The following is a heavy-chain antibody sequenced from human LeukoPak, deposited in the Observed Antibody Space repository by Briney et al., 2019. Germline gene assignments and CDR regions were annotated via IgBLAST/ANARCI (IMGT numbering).Heavy chain of an antibody. CDR2: INPNSGGT. CDR3: ARGEYYDRSAYCFD. J-gene: IGHJ4*02. V-gene: IGHV1-2*02. Sequence: GASVTVSFKASGYTFTVYYMHWVRQAPGQGLEWMGWINPNSGGTNYVQRFQGRVTMTRDTSISTAYMEPSRLRSDDTAVYYCARGEYYDRSAYCFDWGQGTLVTVSS. D-gene: IGHD3-22*01. CDR1: GYTFTVYY.